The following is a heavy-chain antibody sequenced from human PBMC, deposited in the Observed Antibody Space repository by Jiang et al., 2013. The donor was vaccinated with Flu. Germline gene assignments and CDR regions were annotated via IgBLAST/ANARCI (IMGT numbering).Heavy chain of an antibody. CDR2: INPNGGST. J-gene: IGHJ5*02. CDR3: GRSYGDYES. CDR1: GYTLTNFF. V-gene: IGHV1-46*03. D-gene: IGHD4-17*01. Sequence: SGAEVKKPGASVKVSCKASGYTLTNFFLHWVRQAPGQGLEWMGMINPNGGSTVYPQRLQGRVTMTTDTSTNTVYMELRSLRSEDTAIYYCGRSYGDYESWGQGTLVTVSS.